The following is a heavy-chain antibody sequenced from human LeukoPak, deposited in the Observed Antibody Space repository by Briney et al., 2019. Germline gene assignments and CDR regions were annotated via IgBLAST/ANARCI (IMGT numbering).Heavy chain of an antibody. J-gene: IGHJ4*02. Sequence: LRLSCAASGFTFSSYGMHWVRQPPGKGLEWIGEINHSGSTNYNPSLKSRVTISVDTSKNQFSLKLSSVTAADTAVYYCARGRRYYGSGSYSNLDYWGQGTLVTVSS. D-gene: IGHD3-10*01. CDR3: ARGRRYYGSGSYSNLDY. CDR2: INHSGST. V-gene: IGHV4-34*01. CDR1: GFTFSSYG.